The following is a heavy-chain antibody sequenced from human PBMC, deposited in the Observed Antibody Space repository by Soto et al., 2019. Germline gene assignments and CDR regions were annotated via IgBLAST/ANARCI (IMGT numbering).Heavy chain of an antibody. CDR1: GFSLSTSGVN. CDR3: AHRRRGFSYGHYFDY. Sequence: QITLKESGPTLVKPTQTLTLTCTFSGFSLSTSGVNVGWIRQPPGKALEWLALIYWDDAKRYSPSLKNRLTITEDTSKNQVVLTMTNIDPVDTATYYCAHRRRGFSYGHYFDYWGQGTLVTVSS. J-gene: IGHJ4*02. CDR2: IYWDDAK. D-gene: IGHD5-18*01. V-gene: IGHV2-5*02.